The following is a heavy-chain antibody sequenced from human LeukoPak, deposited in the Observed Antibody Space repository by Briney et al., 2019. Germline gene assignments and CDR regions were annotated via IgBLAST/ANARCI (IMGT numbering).Heavy chain of an antibody. Sequence: SETLSLTCTVSGGSVSGGNYYCSWIRQSPGKGLEWIGYIHYSGSTVYNPSLKSRVTMSIDTSKNQFSLNLSSVTAADTAVYYCARTASTGGYWGQGTLVTVSS. CDR1: GGSVSGGNYY. J-gene: IGHJ4*02. CDR3: ARTASTGGY. V-gene: IGHV4-61*01. CDR2: IHYSGST. D-gene: IGHD1-14*01.